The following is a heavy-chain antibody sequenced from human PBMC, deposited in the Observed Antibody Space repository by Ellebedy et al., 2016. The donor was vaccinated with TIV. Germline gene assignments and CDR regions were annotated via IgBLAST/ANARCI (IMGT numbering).Heavy chain of an antibody. V-gene: IGHV3-74*01. CDR1: GFSVSSHW. J-gene: IGHJ4*02. CDR3: ARDGATVNPLDY. Sequence: GESLKISCAASGFSVSSHWMHWVRQAPGKGLVWVSRINTDGSSPTYAESVKGRFTISRDNAKNTLYLQMNSLRAEDTAVYYCARDGATVNPLDYWGQGTLVTVSS. D-gene: IGHD4-17*01. CDR2: INTDGSSP.